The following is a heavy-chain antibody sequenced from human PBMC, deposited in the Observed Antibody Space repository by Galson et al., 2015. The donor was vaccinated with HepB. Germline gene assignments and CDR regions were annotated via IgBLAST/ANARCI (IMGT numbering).Heavy chain of an antibody. V-gene: IGHV1-18*01. Sequence: SVKVSCKASGYTFTSYGISWVRQAPGKGLEWMGWISAYNGNTNYAQKLQGRVTMTTDTSTSTAYMELRSLRSEDTAVYYCARVARYYDISYYFDYWGQGTLVTVSS. CDR3: ARVARYYDISYYFDY. J-gene: IGHJ4*02. CDR2: ISAYNGNT. CDR1: GYTFTSYG. D-gene: IGHD3-9*01.